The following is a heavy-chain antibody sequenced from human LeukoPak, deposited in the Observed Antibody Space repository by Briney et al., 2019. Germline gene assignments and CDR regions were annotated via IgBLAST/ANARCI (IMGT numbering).Heavy chain of an antibody. CDR2: TYYRSKWYN. D-gene: IGHD3-3*01. CDR3: ARVGERNDFWSGYYARDYYYYMDV. V-gene: IGHV6-1*01. J-gene: IGHJ6*03. Sequence: SQTLSLTCAISGDSVSSNSAAWNWIRQSPSRGLEWLGRTYYRSKWYNDYAVSVKSRITINPDTSKNQFSLQLNSVTPEDTAVYYCARVGERNDFWSGYYARDYYYYMDVWGKGTTVTVSS. CDR1: GDSVSSNSAA.